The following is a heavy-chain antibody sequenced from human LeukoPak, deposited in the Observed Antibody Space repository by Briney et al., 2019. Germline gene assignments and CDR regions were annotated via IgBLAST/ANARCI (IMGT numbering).Heavy chain of an antibody. CDR1: GFTFSTYT. CDR2: ITSSSSYI. CDR3: AKSTRAVMARMDV. V-gene: IGHV3-21*01. J-gene: IGHJ6*04. Sequence: PGGSLRLSCAASGFTFSTYTMNWVRQAPGKGPEWVSSITSSSSYIYYADSVKGRFTISRDNAKNSLFLQMNSLRAEDTAVYFCAKSTRAVMARMDVWGKGTTVTVSS. D-gene: IGHD3-16*01.